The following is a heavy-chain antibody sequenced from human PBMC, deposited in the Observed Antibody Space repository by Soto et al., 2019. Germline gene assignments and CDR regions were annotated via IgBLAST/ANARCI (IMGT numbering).Heavy chain of an antibody. Sequence: QLQLQVSGPGLEKPSETLSLTCNVSGDSIRSSKYYWGWIRQPPGKGLEWIGTIYYSGSIYYNPSLKSRVTISIDTSKNHFSLKLSSVTAADTAVYYCAKGSGSSAYSPFDYWGQGTLVTVSS. J-gene: IGHJ4*02. D-gene: IGHD3-16*01. V-gene: IGHV4-39*02. CDR1: GDSIRSSKYY. CDR2: IYYSGSI. CDR3: AKGSGSSAYSPFDY.